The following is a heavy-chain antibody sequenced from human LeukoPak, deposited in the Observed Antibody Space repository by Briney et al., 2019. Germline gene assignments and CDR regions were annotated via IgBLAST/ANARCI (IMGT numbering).Heavy chain of an antibody. Sequence: SETLSLTCTVSGGSISSSTYYWGWIRQPPGKGLEWIGNLYYSGSTYYNPSLKSRVTISVDTSKNQFSLKLSSVAAADTAVYYCARDIITGTTTGIDYWGQGTLVTVSS. CDR2: LYYSGST. V-gene: IGHV4-39*02. D-gene: IGHD1-20*01. CDR1: GGSISSSTYY. CDR3: ARDIITGTTTGIDY. J-gene: IGHJ4*02.